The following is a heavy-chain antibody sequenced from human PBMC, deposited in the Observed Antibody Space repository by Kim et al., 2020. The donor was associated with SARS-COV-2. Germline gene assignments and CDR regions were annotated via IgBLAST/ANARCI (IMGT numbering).Heavy chain of an antibody. CDR3: AKGVDTSGYYYAWSAFD. J-gene: IGHJ3*02. Sequence: GGSLRLSCAASGFTFSSYAMSWVRQAPGKGLEWVSGISGNSGSTFYADSVKGRFTSSRDNSKNTLDLQMNSLRAEDTAVYYCAKGVDTSGYYYAWSAFD. CDR1: GFTFSSYA. V-gene: IGHV3-23*01. CDR2: ISGNSGST. D-gene: IGHD3-22*01.